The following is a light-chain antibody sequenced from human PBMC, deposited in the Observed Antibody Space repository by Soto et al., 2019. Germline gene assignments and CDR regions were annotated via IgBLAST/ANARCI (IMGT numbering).Light chain of an antibody. CDR1: QNVSTY. V-gene: IGKV3-15*01. J-gene: IGKJ1*01. CDR3: QQYNNWPPT. CDR2: GAS. Sequence: EIVLTQSPATLSLSPGERVTLSCRASQNVSTYLAWYQQKPGQAPRLLISGASTRATAFPARFSGSGSGTEFTLTISSLQSEDFAVYYCQQYNNWPPTCGQGTKVEIK.